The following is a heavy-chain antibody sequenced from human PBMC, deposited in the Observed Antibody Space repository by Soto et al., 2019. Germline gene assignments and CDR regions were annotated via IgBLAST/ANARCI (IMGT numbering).Heavy chain of an antibody. CDR2: ISGSGGST. Sequence: EVQLLESGGGLVQPGGSLRLSCAASGFTFSSYAMSWVRQAPGRGLEGVSAISGSGGSTYYADSVKGRFTISRDNSKNTLYLQMNSLRAEDTAVYYCAKDGLGFGELPYSDYWGQGTLVTVSS. D-gene: IGHD3-10*01. CDR1: GFTFSSYA. J-gene: IGHJ4*02. CDR3: AKDGLGFGELPYSDY. V-gene: IGHV3-23*01.